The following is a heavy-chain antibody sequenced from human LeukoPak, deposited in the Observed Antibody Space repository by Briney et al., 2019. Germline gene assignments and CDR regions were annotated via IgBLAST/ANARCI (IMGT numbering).Heavy chain of an antibody. Sequence: SETLSLTCTVSGGSISSYYWSWIRQPAGKGLVWIGRIYTSGSTNYNPSLKSRVTISVDTSKNQFSLKLSSVTAADTAVYYCARSLYIGATRIPPALQYWGQGTLVTVSS. J-gene: IGHJ4*02. V-gene: IGHV4-4*07. D-gene: IGHD5-12*01. CDR2: IYTSGST. CDR3: ARSLYIGATRIPPALQY. CDR1: GGSISSYY.